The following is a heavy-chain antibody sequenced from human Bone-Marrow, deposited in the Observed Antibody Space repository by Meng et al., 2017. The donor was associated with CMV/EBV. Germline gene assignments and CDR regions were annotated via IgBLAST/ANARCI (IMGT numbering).Heavy chain of an antibody. Sequence: GESLKISCAASGFTFSDYYMSWIRQAPGKGLEWVSYISSSGSTIYYADSVKGRFTISRDNSKNTLYLQMNSLRAEDTAVYYCARETDGSPDYWGQGTLVTVSS. V-gene: IGHV3-11*01. D-gene: IGHD5-24*01. CDR1: GFTFSDYY. CDR3: ARETDGSPDY. CDR2: ISSSGSTI. J-gene: IGHJ4*02.